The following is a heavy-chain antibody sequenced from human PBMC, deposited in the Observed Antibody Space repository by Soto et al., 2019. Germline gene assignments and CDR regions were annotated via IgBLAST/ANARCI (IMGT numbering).Heavy chain of an antibody. D-gene: IGHD2-2*01. CDR1: GFTFSSYW. J-gene: IGHJ4*02. CDR2: IKQDGSEK. Sequence: EVQLVDSGGDLVLPGGSLRLSCAASGFTFSSYWMSWVRQAPGKGLEWVANIKQDGSEKYYVDSVKGRFTISRDNANNSLYLQMNSLRAEDTAVYYCAGEGRGYCSSSSCPGIWGQGTLVTVSS. CDR3: AGEGRGYCSSSSCPGI. V-gene: IGHV3-7*01.